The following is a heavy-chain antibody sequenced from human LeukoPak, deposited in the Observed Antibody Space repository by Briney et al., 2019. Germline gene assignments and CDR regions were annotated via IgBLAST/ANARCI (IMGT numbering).Heavy chain of an antibody. V-gene: IGHV3-23*01. J-gene: IGHJ6*02. D-gene: IGHD2-21*02. CDR1: RFTFSNSA. CDR2: ISGSGGRT. CDR3: AKEVYCGRDCYNPGYGVDV. Sequence: GGSLRLSCAASRFTFSNSAMSWVRQAPGEGLEWVAAISGSGGRTYYADSVKGRFTISRDNSKNTLSLQMNSLRDEDTATYYCAKEVYCGRDCYNPGYGVDVWGQGTTVTVSS.